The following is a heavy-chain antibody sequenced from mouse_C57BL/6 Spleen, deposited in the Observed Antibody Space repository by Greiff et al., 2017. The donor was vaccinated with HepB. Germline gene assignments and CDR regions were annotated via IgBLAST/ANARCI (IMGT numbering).Heavy chain of an antibody. CDR1: GFTFSDYG. Sequence: DVMLVESGGGLVKPGGSLKLSCAASGFTFSDYGMHWVRQAPEKGLEWVAYISSGSSTIYYADTVKGRFTISRDNAKNTLFLQMTSLRSEDTAMYYCARGGLRRGAYWGQGTLVTVSA. CDR3: ARGGLRRGAY. CDR2: ISSGSSTI. D-gene: IGHD2-4*01. J-gene: IGHJ3*01. V-gene: IGHV5-17*01.